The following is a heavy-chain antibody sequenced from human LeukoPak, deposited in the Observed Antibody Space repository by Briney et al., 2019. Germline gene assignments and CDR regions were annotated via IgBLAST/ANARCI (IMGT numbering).Heavy chain of an antibody. V-gene: IGHV3-30-3*01. CDR2: ISYDGSSK. Sequence: GRSLRLSCAASGFTFSSYAMHWVRRAPGKGLEWVAFISYDGSSKYYADPVKGRFTISRDNSKNILYLQMSSLRAEDRAVYYCARVSDVGSGGAFDIWGQGTMVTVS. CDR3: ARVSDVGSGGAFDI. D-gene: IGHD2-15*01. CDR1: GFTFSSYA. J-gene: IGHJ3*02.